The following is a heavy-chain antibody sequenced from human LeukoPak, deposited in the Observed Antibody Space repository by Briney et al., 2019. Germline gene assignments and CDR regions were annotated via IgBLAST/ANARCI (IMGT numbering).Heavy chain of an antibody. CDR3: ASRLGYCSGGSCSGGAFDI. D-gene: IGHD2-15*01. Sequence: GESLKISCKGSGYSFTSYWIGWVRQMPGEGLEWMGIIYPGDSDTRYSPSFQGQVTISADKSISTAYLQWSSLKASDTAMYYCASRLGYCSGGSCSGGAFDIWGQGTMVTVSS. CDR2: IYPGDSDT. V-gene: IGHV5-51*01. CDR1: GYSFTSYW. J-gene: IGHJ3*02.